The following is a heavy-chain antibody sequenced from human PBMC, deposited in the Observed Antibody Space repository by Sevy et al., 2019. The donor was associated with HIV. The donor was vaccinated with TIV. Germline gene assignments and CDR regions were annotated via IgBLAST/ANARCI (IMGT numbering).Heavy chain of an antibody. J-gene: IGHJ4*02. Sequence: SDTLSLTCTVSGGSLDVFGWTWVRQPPGKGLEWIGYAYYNGRTNYNPSLKSRLTIPVGTSARQFSLHLNSVTAADTAIYYCARDNWGSIDYWGQGILVTVSS. CDR1: GGSLDVFG. CDR3: ARDNWGSIDY. V-gene: IGHV4-59*01. D-gene: IGHD7-27*01. CDR2: AYYNGRT.